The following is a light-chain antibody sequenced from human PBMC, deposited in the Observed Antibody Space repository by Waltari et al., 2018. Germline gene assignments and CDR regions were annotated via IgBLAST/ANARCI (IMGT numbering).Light chain of an antibody. CDR2: EIS. V-gene: IGLV2-14*01. J-gene: IGLJ1*01. CDR3: SSHTSTVPHV. CDR1: SHDVGGYGY. Sequence: QSALTPPASVSGSPGQSLTISCTGTSHDVGGYGYVSWYQQYPGIAPKLIIYEISYRPSVISTRFSGSKSGNTASLTISGLQADDEADYYCSSHTSTVPHVFGTGTRVTV.